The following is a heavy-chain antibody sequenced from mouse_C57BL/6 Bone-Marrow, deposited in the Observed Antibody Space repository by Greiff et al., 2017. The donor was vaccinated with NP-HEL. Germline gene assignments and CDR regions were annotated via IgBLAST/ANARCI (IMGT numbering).Heavy chain of an antibody. D-gene: IGHD4-1*01. CDR2: IRNKANNHAT. V-gene: IGHV6-6*01. Sequence: EVQVVESGGGLVQPGGSMKLSCAASGFTFSDAWMDWVRQSPEKGLEWVAEIRNKANNHATYYAESVKGRFTISRDDSKSSVYLQMNSLRAEDTGIYYCTRANWDWYFDVWGTGTTVTVSS. CDR3: TRANWDWYFDV. J-gene: IGHJ1*03. CDR1: GFTFSDAW.